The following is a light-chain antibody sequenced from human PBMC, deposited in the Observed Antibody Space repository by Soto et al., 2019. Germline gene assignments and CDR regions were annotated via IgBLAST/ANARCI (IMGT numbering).Light chain of an antibody. Sequence: EIALTQSPATLSLSPGEPATLSCRASRSVSNYLAWYQQKPGQAPRLLIYDASSRPTDIPARFSGSGSGTDFTLTISSLETEDFALYYCQQRSNWPITFGQGTRLEIK. CDR3: QQRSNWPIT. CDR2: DAS. CDR1: RSVSNY. V-gene: IGKV3-11*01. J-gene: IGKJ5*01.